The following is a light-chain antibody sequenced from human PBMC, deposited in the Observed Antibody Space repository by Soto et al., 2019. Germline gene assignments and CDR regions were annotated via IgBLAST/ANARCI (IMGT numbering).Light chain of an antibody. Sequence: PVTQSQSSVSASVGDRVTMTCRASQGISSALAWYHRKPGKPPALLIYDASTLESGVPSRFGGSGSGTEFTLTISRLQSEDFATYYCQQYYSYPWTSAQGTKVDIK. CDR2: DAS. CDR1: QGISSA. CDR3: QQYYSYPWT. J-gene: IGKJ1*01. V-gene: IGKV1-13*02.